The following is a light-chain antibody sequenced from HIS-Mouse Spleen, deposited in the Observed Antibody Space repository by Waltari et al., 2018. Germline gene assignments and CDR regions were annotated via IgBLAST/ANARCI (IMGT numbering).Light chain of an antibody. V-gene: IGLV3-19*01. J-gene: IGLJ2*01. CDR1: SLSSYY. CDR2: GKN. Sequence: SSELTQDPVVSVALGQTVRITCQGDSLSSYYASWYQQKPGQAPVLVIYGKNNRPSGIPDRFSGSSSGNTASLTITGAQAEDEADYYCNSRDSSGNHVVFGGGTKLTVL. CDR3: NSRDSSGNHVV.